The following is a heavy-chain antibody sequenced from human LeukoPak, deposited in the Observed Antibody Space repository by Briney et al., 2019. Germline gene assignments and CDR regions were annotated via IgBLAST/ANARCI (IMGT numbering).Heavy chain of an antibody. D-gene: IGHD2/OR15-2a*01. CDR3: AKDDMGIIVSSVDYFGLDV. Sequence: GGSLRLSCVGSGFPNSDHALSWVRQAPGKGLDWVSVSTGGTRTTYSHSVKGRFTVSRDNSENILYLQMNSLRAEDTAVYYCAKDDMGIIVSSVDYFGLDVWGQGTTVTVSS. J-gene: IGHJ6*02. CDR2: STGGTRT. CDR1: GFPNSDHA. V-gene: IGHV3-23*03.